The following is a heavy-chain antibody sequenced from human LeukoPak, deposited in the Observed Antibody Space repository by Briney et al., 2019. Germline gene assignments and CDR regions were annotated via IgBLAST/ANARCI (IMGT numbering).Heavy chain of an antibody. Sequence: GGSLRLSCEVSGFTFRHNWMSWLRQTPGKGLEWVSSISSSSSYIYYADSVKGRFTISRDNAKNSLYLQMNSLRAEDTAVYYCARDVVERYFDWLLSKALDYWGQGTLVTVSS. D-gene: IGHD3-9*01. J-gene: IGHJ4*02. CDR1: GFTFRHNW. V-gene: IGHV3-21*01. CDR3: ARDVVERYFDWLLSKALDY. CDR2: ISSSSSYI.